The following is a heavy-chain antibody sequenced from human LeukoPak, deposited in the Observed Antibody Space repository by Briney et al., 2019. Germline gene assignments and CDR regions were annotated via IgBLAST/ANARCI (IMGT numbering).Heavy chain of an antibody. D-gene: IGHD6-6*01. J-gene: IGHJ4*02. CDR1: GFPFSGYS. V-gene: IGHV3-30*02. CDR3: AKGTTISSSAGVDY. CDR2: IRYDGSNK. Sequence: GGSLTLSCAASGFPFSGYSMHWVRQAPGKGLEWVAFIRYDGSNKYYADSVKGRFTISRDNSKNTLYLQMNSLRAEDTAVYYCAKGTTISSSAGVDYWGQGTLVTVSS.